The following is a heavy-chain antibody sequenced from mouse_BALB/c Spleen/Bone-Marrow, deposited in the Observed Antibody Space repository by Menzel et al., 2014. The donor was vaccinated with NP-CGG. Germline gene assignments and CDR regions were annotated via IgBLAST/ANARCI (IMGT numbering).Heavy chain of an antibody. CDR1: GYTFTEYW. CDR3: ARKKRNYGNYYWFPY. CDR2: IDTSDSYS. V-gene: IGHV1-69*01. J-gene: IGHJ3*01. Sequence: QVQLQQSGAEFVMPGASVKMSCKASGYTFTEYWIHWVKQRPGQGLEWVGAIDTSDSYSSYNQKFKGKATLTVDESSSTAYMQLNSLTSEDSAVYYCARKKRNYGNYYWFPYWGQGALVTVSA. D-gene: IGHD2-1*01.